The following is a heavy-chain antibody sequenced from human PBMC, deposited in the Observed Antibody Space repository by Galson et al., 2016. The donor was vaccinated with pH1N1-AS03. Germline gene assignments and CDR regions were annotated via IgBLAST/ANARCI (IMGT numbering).Heavy chain of an antibody. Sequence: SLRLSCAASGFIFSAYPMNWVRQAPGKGLEWVSFIGTSSTYIYYADSVKGRFTISRDNMKKSLYLQLSSLRAEDTGIYYCAKDRGWNYGGLDLWGQGTLVTVSS. D-gene: IGHD1-7*01. CDR2: IGTSSTYI. CDR3: AKDRGWNYGGLDL. V-gene: IGHV3-21*01. CDR1: GFIFSAYP. J-gene: IGHJ5*02.